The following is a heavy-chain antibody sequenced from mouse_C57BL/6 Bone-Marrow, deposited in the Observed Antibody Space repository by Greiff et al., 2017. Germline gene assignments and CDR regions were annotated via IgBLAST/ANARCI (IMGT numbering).Heavy chain of an antibody. CDR2: INPYNGGT. J-gene: IGHJ2*01. CDR1: GYTFTDYY. CDR3: AAKPYYFDY. Sequence: LQQSGPVLVKPGASVKMSCKASGYTFTDYYMNWVKQSHGKSLEWIGVINPYNGGTSYNQKFKGKATLTVDKSSSTAYMELNSLTSEDSAVYYCAAKPYYFDYWGQGTTLTVSS. V-gene: IGHV1-19*01.